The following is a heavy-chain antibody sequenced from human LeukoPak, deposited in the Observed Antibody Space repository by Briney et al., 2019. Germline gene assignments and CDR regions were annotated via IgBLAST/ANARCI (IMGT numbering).Heavy chain of an antibody. Sequence: PGGSLRLSCAASGFTFSSYSMNWVRQAPGKGLEWVAIIWYDGSTKYYAESVKGRFTISRDNSKNMLYLQMNSLRAEDTAVYYCARVSDYSNYFDFWGQGTLVTVSS. D-gene: IGHD4-11*01. CDR3: ARVSDYSNYFDF. CDR1: GFTFSSYS. J-gene: IGHJ4*02. V-gene: IGHV3-33*08. CDR2: IWYDGSTK.